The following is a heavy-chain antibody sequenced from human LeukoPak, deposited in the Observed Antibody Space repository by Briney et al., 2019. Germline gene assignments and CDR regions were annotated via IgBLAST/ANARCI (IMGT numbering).Heavy chain of an antibody. CDR3: ARDHYYDSSGYYMLLGY. V-gene: IGHV3-33*08. D-gene: IGHD3-22*01. Sequence: GSLRLSCAASGFTFSSYAMHWVRQAPGKGLEWVAVIWYDGSNKYYADSVKGRFTISRDNSKNTLYLQMNSLRAEDTAVYYCARDHYYDSSGYYMLLGYWGQGTLVTVSS. J-gene: IGHJ4*02. CDR2: IWYDGSNK. CDR1: GFTFSSYA.